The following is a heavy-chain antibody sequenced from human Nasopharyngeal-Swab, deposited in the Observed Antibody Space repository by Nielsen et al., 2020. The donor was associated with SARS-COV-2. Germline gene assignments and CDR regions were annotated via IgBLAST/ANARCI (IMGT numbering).Heavy chain of an antibody. CDR2: INSDGSST. Sequence: GESLKISCAAFGFTFSSYWMHWVRQAPGKGLVWVARINSDGSSTSYADSVKGRFTTSRDNAKNTLYLQMNSLRAEDTAVYYCARARGDLGYWGQGTLVTVSS. CDR3: ARARGDLGY. J-gene: IGHJ4*02. CDR1: GFTFSSYW. V-gene: IGHV3-74*01. D-gene: IGHD5-12*01.